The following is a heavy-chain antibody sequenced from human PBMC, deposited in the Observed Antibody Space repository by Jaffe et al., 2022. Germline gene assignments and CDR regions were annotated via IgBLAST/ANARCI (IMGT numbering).Heavy chain of an antibody. CDR3: ARDQYDYIWGSYRSRDAFDI. V-gene: IGHV1-18*01. J-gene: IGHJ3*02. CDR2: ISAYNGNT. Sequence: QVQLVQSGAEVKKPGASVKVSCKASGYTFTSYGISWVRQAPGQGLEWMGWISAYNGNTNYAQKLQGRVTMTTDTSTSTAYMELRSLRSDDTAVYYCARDQYDYIWGSYRSRDAFDIWGQGTMVTVSS. D-gene: IGHD3-16*02. CDR1: GYTFTSYG.